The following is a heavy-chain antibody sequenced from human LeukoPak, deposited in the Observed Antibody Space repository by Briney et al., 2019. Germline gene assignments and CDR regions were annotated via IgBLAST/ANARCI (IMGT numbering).Heavy chain of an antibody. V-gene: IGHV3-74*01. Sequence: GGSLRLSCVASGFSFGSYWMHWVRQAPGKGLMWVSRISGDGRTTNCADSVKGRFTISKDDAENTVYLQMNSLRDEDTAVYYCAKDQDFRGQGTLVTVSS. J-gene: IGHJ4*02. CDR3: AKDQDF. D-gene: IGHD3-3*01. CDR1: GFSFGSYW. CDR2: ISGDGRTT.